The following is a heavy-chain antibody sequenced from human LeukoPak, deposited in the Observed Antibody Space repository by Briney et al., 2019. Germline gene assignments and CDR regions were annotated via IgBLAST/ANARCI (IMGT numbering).Heavy chain of an antibody. CDR3: AKDRNYDFWSGTGLGGFDC. CDR2: IRNDGTNK. J-gene: IGHJ4*02. V-gene: IGHV3-30*02. Sequence: PGGSLRLSCAASGFPFSSYAIHWVRQAPGKGLEWVAFIRNDGTNKYYADSVKGRFTISRDNSKDTLYLQMNSLRAEDTAVYYCAKDRNYDFWSGTGLGGFDCWGQGTLVTVSS. D-gene: IGHD3-3*01. CDR1: GFPFSSYA.